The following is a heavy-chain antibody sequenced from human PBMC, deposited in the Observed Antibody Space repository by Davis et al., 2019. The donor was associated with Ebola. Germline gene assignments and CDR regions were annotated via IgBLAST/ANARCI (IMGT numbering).Heavy chain of an antibody. J-gene: IGHJ6*02. Sequence: GESLKIPCAAYGFTFSSYSMNWVRQAPGKGLEWVSSISSSSYIYYADSVKGRFTISRDNAKNSLYLQMNSLRAEDTAVYYCARERETIAAADDYYYGMDVWGQGTTVTVSS. CDR2: ISSSSYI. V-gene: IGHV3-21*01. D-gene: IGHD6-13*01. CDR3: ARERETIAAADDYYYGMDV. CDR1: GFTFSSYS.